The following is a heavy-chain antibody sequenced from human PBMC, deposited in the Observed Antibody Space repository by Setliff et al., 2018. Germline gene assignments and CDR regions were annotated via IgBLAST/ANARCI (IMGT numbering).Heavy chain of an antibody. D-gene: IGHD2-21*02. V-gene: IGHV4-38-2*02. J-gene: IGHJ4*02. CDR3: ARDLGRGGDSDY. CDR1: GYSISSGYT. Sequence: SETLSLTCTVSGYSISSGYTWGWIRQPPGKGLEWVGNIGHTGSINYNPSLKSRLTISRDTSKNQVSLKLNSVTATDTAVYYCARDLGRGGDSDYWGQGIQVTVSS. CDR2: IGHTGSI.